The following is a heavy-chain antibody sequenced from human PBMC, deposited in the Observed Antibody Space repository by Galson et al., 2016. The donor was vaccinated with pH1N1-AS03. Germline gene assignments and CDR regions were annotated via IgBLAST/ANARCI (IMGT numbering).Heavy chain of an antibody. CDR3: AGHYGGYCSSTICSGWGRALDV. Sequence: SLRLSCAGSGISIGNQYMTWVRQAPGKGLEWVSVIYSYAARAETYYADSVKGKFNIYRDNSMNTVYLHMNTLRAEDTAVYYWAGHYGGYCSSTICSGWGRALDVWGQGTTVTVSS. D-gene: IGHD2-2*01. CDR2: IYSYAARAET. J-gene: IGHJ6*02. CDR1: GISIGNQY. V-gene: IGHV3-66*04.